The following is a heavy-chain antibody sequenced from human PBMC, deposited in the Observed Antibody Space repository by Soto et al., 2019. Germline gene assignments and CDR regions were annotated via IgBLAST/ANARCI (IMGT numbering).Heavy chain of an antibody. CDR2: ISYDGSNK. V-gene: IGHV3-30-3*01. J-gene: IGHJ3*02. CDR1: GFTFSSYA. CDR3: ARGDYYDSSGPFSDAFDI. Sequence: PGGSLRLSCAASGFTFSSYAMHWVRQAPGKGLEWVAVISYDGSNKYYADSAKGRFTISRDNSKNTLYLQLNSLRAEDTAVYYCARGDYYDSSGPFSDAFDIWGQGTMVTVSS. D-gene: IGHD3-22*01.